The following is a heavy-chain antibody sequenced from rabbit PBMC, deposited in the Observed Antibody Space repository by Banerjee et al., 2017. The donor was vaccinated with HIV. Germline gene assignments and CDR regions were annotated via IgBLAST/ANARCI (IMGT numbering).Heavy chain of an antibody. CDR2: IYTGSSGST. CDR1: GIDFSSYYY. CDR3: ARGGYAGYDGL. D-gene: IGHD7-1*01. Sequence: QEQLVESGGGLVQPGGSLKLSCKASGIDFSSYYYMCWVRQAPGKGLEWIGCIYTGSSGSTYYASWAKGRFTISSDNAQNTVDLQMNSLTAADTATYFCARGGYAGYDGLRGPGTLVTVS. J-gene: IGHJ4*01. V-gene: IGHV1S43*01.